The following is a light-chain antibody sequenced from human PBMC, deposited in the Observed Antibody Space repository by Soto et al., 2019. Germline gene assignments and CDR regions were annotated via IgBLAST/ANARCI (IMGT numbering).Light chain of an antibody. CDR3: SSYAGSNILYV. J-gene: IGLJ1*01. CDR2: EVS. Sequence: QSALTQPPSASGSPGQSVTISCTGTSSDVGGYNYVSWYQQHPGKAPKLMIYEVSKRPSGVPDRISATKSGNTASLTVSGLQAEDEADYYCSSYAGSNILYVFGTGTRSPS. V-gene: IGLV2-8*01. CDR1: SSDVGGYNY.